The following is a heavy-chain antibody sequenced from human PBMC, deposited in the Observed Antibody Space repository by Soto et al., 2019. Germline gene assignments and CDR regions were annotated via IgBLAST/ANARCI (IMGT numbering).Heavy chain of an antibody. CDR3: AKALFYDSSGYQDY. CDR2: ISGSGGST. D-gene: IGHD3-22*01. Sequence: GGSLRLSCAASGFTFSSYAMSWVRQAPGKGLEWVSAISGSGGSTYYADSVKGRFTISRDNSKNTLYLQMNSLRAEDTAVYYCAKALFYDSSGYQDYWGQGTLVTVSS. J-gene: IGHJ4*02. CDR1: GFTFSSYA. V-gene: IGHV3-23*01.